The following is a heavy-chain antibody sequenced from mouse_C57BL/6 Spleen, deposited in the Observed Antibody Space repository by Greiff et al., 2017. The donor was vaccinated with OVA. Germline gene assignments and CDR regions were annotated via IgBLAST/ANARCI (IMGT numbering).Heavy chain of an antibody. V-gene: IGHV1-69*01. CDR3: ARNPYYYGSSPFDY. CDR1: GYTFTSYW. CDR2: IDPSDSYT. J-gene: IGHJ2*01. Sequence: VQLQQSGAELVMPGASVKLSCKASGYTFTSYWMHWVKQRPGQGLEWIGEIDPSDSYTNYNQKFKGKSTLTVDKSSSTAYMQLSSLTSEDSAVYYCARNPYYYGSSPFDYWGQGTTLTVSS. D-gene: IGHD1-1*01.